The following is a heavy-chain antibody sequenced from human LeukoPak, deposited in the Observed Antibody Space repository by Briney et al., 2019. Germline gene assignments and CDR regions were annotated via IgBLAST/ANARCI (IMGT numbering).Heavy chain of an antibody. CDR3: AGSLYCSGGSCSVY. CDR2: ISFSGDSI. D-gene: IGHD2-15*01. CDR1: GFTFSDSA. J-gene: IGHJ4*02. Sequence: GGSLRLSCAASGFTFSDSAMTWVRQAPGKGLEWVSLISFSGDSIYYADSVKGRFTMSRDNAKSSLFLQMNSLRDEDTAVYYCAGSLYCSGGSCSVYWGQGTLVTVSS. V-gene: IGHV3-48*02.